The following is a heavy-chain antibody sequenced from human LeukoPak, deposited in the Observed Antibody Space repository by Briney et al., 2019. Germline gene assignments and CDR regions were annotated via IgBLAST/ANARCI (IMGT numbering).Heavy chain of an antibody. V-gene: IGHV4-39*07. CDR2: VYNSGST. Sequence: SETLSLTCTVSGDSISSGTYYWGWIRQPPGKGLEWIGSVYNSGSTYYNPSLKSRVIISVDTSKNQFSLKLTSVTAADTAVYYCARDGGIAAAGTRTRGVFDIWGQGTIVTVSS. J-gene: IGHJ3*02. CDR3: ARDGGIAAAGTRTRGVFDI. D-gene: IGHD6-13*01. CDR1: GDSISSGTYY.